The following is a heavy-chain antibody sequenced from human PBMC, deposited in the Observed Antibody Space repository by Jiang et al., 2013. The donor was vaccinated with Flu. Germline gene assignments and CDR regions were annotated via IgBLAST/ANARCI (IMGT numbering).Heavy chain of an antibody. J-gene: IGHJ4*02. CDR3: ARGPKPTGYSSSWPDY. D-gene: IGHD6-13*01. V-gene: IGHV1-46*01. Sequence: QLVESGAEVKKPGASVKVSCKASGYTFTSYYMHWVRQAPGQGLEWMGIINPSGGSTSYAQKFQGRVTMTRDTSTSTVYMELSSLRSEDTAVYYCARGPKPTGYSSSWPDYWGQGTLVTVSS. CDR1: GYTFTSYY. CDR2: INPSGGST.